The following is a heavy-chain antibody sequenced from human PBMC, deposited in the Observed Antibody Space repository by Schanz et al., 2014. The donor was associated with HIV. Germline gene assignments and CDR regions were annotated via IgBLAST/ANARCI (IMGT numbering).Heavy chain of an antibody. CDR3: ARSQKGTSCCSPLDF. D-gene: IGHD2-2*01. CDR2: IWYDGTTK. CDR1: GFTFSSYG. V-gene: IGHV3-33*01. Sequence: QVQLVESGGGVVQPGRSLRLSCAASGFTFSSYGMHWVRQAPGKGLEWVAVIWYDGTTKYYADSVKGRFTISRDNSKNTLYLQMNSLSTEDAAVYHCARSQKGTSCCSPLDFWGQGTPVTV. J-gene: IGHJ4*02.